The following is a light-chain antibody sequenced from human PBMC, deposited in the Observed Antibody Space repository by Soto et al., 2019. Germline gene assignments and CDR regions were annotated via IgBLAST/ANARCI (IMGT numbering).Light chain of an antibody. V-gene: IGKV1-9*01. CDR1: QGFSSN. CDR2: AAS. Sequence: DIQLTQSPSFLSASVGDRVTITCRASQGFSSNLAWYQQKPGKAPKLLIYAASSLQSGVPSRFSGSGSGTEFTLKISSLQPEDFATYYCQQRNSYPPRTFGGAPKVEIK. CDR3: QQRNSYPPRT. J-gene: IGKJ4*01.